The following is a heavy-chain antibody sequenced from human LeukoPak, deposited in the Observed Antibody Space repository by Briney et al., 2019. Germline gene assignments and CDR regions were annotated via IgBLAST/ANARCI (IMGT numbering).Heavy chain of an antibody. Sequence: SVKVSCKASRGTFSSYAISWVRQAPGQGLEWMGGIIPIFGTANYAQKFQGRVTITTDESTSTAYMELSSLRSEDTAVYYCARVGSGWYLDDYFDYWGQGTLVTVSS. V-gene: IGHV1-69*05. CDR2: IIPIFGTA. CDR1: RGTFSSYA. CDR3: ARVGSGWYLDDYFDY. D-gene: IGHD6-19*01. J-gene: IGHJ4*02.